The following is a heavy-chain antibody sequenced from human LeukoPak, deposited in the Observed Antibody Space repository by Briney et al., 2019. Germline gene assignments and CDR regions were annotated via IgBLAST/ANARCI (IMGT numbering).Heavy chain of an antibody. D-gene: IGHD5-24*01. V-gene: IGHV4-59*01. CDR2: IYYSGST. J-gene: IGHJ4*02. Sequence: SETLSLTCTVSGGSISSYYWSWIRQPPGKGLEWIGYIYYSGSTNYNPSLKSRVTISVDTSKNQFSLKLSSVTAADTAVYYCARFGGGGYNSAGYYFDYWGQGTLVTVSS. CDR1: GGSISSYY. CDR3: ARFGGGGYNSAGYYFDY.